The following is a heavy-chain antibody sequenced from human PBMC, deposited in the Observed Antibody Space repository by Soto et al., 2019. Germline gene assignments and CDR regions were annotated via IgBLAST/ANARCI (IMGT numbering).Heavy chain of an antibody. V-gene: IGHV1-18*01. CDR1: GYTFTSYG. Sequence: ASVKVSCKASGYTFTSYGISWGGQAPGQGLEWMGWISAYNGNKNYAQKLQGRVTMTTDKYTSTAYMELRSLRSDDTAVYYCGRHMVEDERRTYCYYYGMDVWG. J-gene: IGHJ6*02. D-gene: IGHD3-10*01. CDR3: GRHMVEDERRTYCYYYGMDV. CDR2: ISAYNGNK.